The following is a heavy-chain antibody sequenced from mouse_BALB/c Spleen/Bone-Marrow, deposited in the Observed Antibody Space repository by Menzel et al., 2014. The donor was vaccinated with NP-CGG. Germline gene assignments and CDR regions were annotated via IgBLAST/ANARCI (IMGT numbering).Heavy chain of an antibody. CDR2: ISSGSSTI. D-gene: IGHD1-1*01. V-gene: IGHV5-17*02. CDR1: GFTFSSFG. CDR3: ARSGIGYYYGSNSYAMDY. Sequence: DVQLVESGGGLVQPGGSRKLSCAASGFTFSSFGMHWVRQAPEKGLEWVAYISSGSSTIYYADTVEGRFTISRDNPKNTLFLQMTSLRSEDTAMYYCARSGIGYYYGSNSYAMDYWGQGTSVTVSS. J-gene: IGHJ4*01.